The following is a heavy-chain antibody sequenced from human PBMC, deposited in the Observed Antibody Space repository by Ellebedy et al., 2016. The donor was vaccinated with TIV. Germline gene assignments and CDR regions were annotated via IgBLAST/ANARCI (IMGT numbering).Heavy chain of an antibody. V-gene: IGHV4-59*01. J-gene: IGHJ6*02. D-gene: IGHD3-10*01. CDR3: ARSGSGGSYYTDYYYYGMDV. CDR1: GGSISGYY. Sequence: MPSETLSLTCTVSGGSISGYYWSWIRQAPGKGLEWIGYIYYSGSTKYSPSLKSRVTISVYTYKNHFSLKLTSVTAADTAVYYCARSGSGGSYYTDYYYYGMDVWGQGTTVTVSS. CDR2: IYYSGST.